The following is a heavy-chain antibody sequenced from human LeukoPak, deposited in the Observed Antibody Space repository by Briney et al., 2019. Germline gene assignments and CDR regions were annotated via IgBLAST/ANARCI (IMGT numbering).Heavy chain of an antibody. V-gene: IGHV1-3*01. CDR1: GYIFTSYA. D-gene: IGHD3-9*01. CDR3: ARVSEEYFDWLLWAQYFQH. J-gene: IGHJ1*01. Sequence: GASVKVSCKASGYIFTSYAMHWVRQAPGQRLEWMGWINAGNGNTKYSQKFQGRVTITRDTSASTAYMELSSLRSEDTAVYYCARVSEEYFDWLLWAQYFQHWGQGTLVTVSS. CDR2: INAGNGNT.